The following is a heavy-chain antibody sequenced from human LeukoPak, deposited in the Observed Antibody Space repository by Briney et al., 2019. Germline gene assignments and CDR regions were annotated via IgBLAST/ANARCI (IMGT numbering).Heavy chain of an antibody. Sequence: GGSLRLSCAASGFTFSSYAMSWVRQAPGKGLEWVSTPSGSGGNTYYADSVKGRFTISRDNSKSTLFLQMNSLRAEDTAVYYCAKVRAYDFWSGERAFDIWGQGTMVTVSS. V-gene: IGHV3-23*01. CDR1: GFTFSSYA. D-gene: IGHD3-3*01. CDR2: PSGSGGNT. J-gene: IGHJ3*02. CDR3: AKVRAYDFWSGERAFDI.